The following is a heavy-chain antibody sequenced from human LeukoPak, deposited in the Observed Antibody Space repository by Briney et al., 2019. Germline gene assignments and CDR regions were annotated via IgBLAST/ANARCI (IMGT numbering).Heavy chain of an antibody. CDR3: ARDRDSSGWYDYLFDY. V-gene: IGHV3-48*03. D-gene: IGHD6-19*01. CDR2: ISSSGSTI. CDR1: GFTFSSYE. Sequence: GGSLRLSCAASGFTFSSYEMNWVRQAPGKGLEWVSYISSSGSTIYYADSVKGRFTISRDNSKNTLYLQMNSLRAEDTAVYYCARDRDSSGWYDYLFDYWGQGTLVTVSS. J-gene: IGHJ4*02.